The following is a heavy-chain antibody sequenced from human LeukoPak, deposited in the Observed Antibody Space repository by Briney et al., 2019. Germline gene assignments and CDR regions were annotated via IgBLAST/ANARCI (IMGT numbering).Heavy chain of an antibody. Sequence: GGSLRLSCAASGFTFSSYAMSWVRQAPGKGLEWVSSISSSSSYIYYADSVKGRFTISRDNSKNTLSLQMSSLRAEDTAVYYCARAYYSGSYYRLDYWGQGTLVTVSS. D-gene: IGHD1-26*01. V-gene: IGHV3-21*04. CDR3: ARAYYSGSYYRLDY. J-gene: IGHJ4*02. CDR2: ISSSSSYI. CDR1: GFTFSSYA.